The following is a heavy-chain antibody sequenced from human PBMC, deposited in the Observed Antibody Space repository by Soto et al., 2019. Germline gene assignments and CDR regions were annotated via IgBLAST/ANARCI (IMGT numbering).Heavy chain of an antibody. CDR3: AREGGELLWFGELLYNDYYYYGMDV. CDR1: GYTFTSYG. Sequence: GASVKVSCKASGYTFTSYGISWVRQAPGQGLEWMGWISAYNGNTNYAQKLQGRVTMTTDTSTSTAYMELRSLRSDDTAVYYCAREGGELLWFGELLYNDYYYYGMDVWGQGTTVTVSS. D-gene: IGHD3-10*01. J-gene: IGHJ6*02. V-gene: IGHV1-18*01. CDR2: ISAYNGNT.